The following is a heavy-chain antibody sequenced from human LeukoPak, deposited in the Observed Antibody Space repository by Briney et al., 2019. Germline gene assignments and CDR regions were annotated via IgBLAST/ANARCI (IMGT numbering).Heavy chain of an antibody. J-gene: IGHJ6*03. CDR2: IGTASDT. CDR3: ARGPPRGKYYYMDV. CDR1: GFTFSGFD. D-gene: IGHD1-1*01. V-gene: IGHV3-13*01. Sequence: GGSLRLSCAASGFTFSGFDMHWVRQPTGQGLEWVSTIGTASDTYYPGSVEGRFTLSRDNAKNSLYLQMSSLTAGDTAVYYSARGPPRGKYYYMDVWGKGTTVTVSS.